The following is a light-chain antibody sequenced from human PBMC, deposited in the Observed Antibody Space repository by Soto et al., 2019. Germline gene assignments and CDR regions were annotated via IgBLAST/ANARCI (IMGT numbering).Light chain of an antibody. J-gene: IGLJ3*02. CDR1: SSDVGGHNS. Sequence: QSALTQPASVSGSPGQSITISCTGTSSDVGGHNSVSWYQQHPGKAPKLMVYDVSNRPSGVSNRFSGSKSGNTASLTISGLQAEDEADYYCSSYTHSATVVFGGGTKLTVL. CDR2: DVS. V-gene: IGLV2-14*01. CDR3: SSYTHSATVV.